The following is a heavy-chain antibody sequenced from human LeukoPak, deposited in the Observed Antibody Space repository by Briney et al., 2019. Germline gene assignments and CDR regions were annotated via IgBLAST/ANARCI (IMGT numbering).Heavy chain of an antibody. CDR3: ARRDHCGSASCPGEEDHYFDY. CDR1: GGAFMNYY. Sequence: SETLSLSCAVYGGAFMNYYWTWVRQPPGKGLEWIGEINHSGSTNSNPSLKSRVTISVDTSENQFSLKLSSVTAADTAVHYCARRDHCGSASCPGEEDHYFDYWGQGTLVAVYS. J-gene: IGHJ4*02. CDR2: INHSGST. V-gene: IGHV4-34*01. D-gene: IGHD2-2*01.